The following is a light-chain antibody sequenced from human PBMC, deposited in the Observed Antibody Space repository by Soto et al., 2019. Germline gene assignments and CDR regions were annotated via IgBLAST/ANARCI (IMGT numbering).Light chain of an antibody. CDR1: QSVSSSY. CDR2: GAS. J-gene: IGKJ1*01. Sequence: EIVLTQSPGTLSLSPGERATLSCRASQSVSSSYLAWYQQKPGQAPRLPIYGASSRATGIPDRFSGSGSGTDFTLTISRLEPGDFAVYYCQQFGSSRTFGQGTKVDIK. CDR3: QQFGSSRT. V-gene: IGKV3-20*01.